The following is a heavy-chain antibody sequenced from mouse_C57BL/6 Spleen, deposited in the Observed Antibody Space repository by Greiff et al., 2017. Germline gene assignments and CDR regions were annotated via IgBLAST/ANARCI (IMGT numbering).Heavy chain of an antibody. CDR2: ISSGSSTI. CDR1: GFTFSDYG. J-gene: IGHJ2*01. D-gene: IGHD1-1*01. CDR3: ARHAYYYGSSWDFDY. Sequence: EVMLVESGGGLVKPGGSLKLSCAASGFTFSDYGMHWVRQAPEKGLEWVAYISSGSSTIYYADTVKGRFTISRDNAKNPLFLQMTSLRSEDTAMYYCARHAYYYGSSWDFDYWGQGTTLTVSS. V-gene: IGHV5-17*01.